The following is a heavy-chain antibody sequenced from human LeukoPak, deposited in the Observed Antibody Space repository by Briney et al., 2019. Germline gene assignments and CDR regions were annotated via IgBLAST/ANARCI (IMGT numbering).Heavy chain of an antibody. CDR3: ARDTDWNDAWFDP. CDR2: IYYSGST. CDR1: GGSVSSGSYY. J-gene: IGHJ5*02. D-gene: IGHD1-1*01. V-gene: IGHV4-61*01. Sequence: SETQSLTCTVSGGSVSSGSYYWSWIRQPPGKGLEWIGYIYYSGSTNYNPSLKSRVTISVDTSKNQFSLKLSSVTAADTAVYYCARDTDWNDAWFDPWGQGTLVTVSS.